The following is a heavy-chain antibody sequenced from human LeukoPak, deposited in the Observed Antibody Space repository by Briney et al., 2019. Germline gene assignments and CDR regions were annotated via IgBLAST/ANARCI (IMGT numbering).Heavy chain of an antibody. D-gene: IGHD3-10*01. Sequence: ASVKVSCKASGYTFTGYYMHWVRQAPGQGLEWMGWINPNSGGTNYAQKFQGRVTMTRDTSISTAYMELSRLRSDDTAVYYCASEVGGFGEEHDAFDIWGQGTMVTVPS. V-gene: IGHV1-2*02. CDR1: GYTFTGYY. CDR2: INPNSGGT. CDR3: ASEVGGFGEEHDAFDI. J-gene: IGHJ3*02.